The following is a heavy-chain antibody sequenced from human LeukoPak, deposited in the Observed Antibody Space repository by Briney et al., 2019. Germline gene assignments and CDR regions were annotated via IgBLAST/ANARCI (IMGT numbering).Heavy chain of an antibody. CDR1: GFTFSSYA. CDR2: ISRSGGDT. D-gene: IGHD2-2*01. V-gene: IGHV3-23*01. J-gene: IGHJ3*02. Sequence: GGSLRLSCAASGFTFSSYAMTWVRQAPGRGLEWVSAISRSGGDTEYADSVKGRFTISRDNSKNTLYMQMNSLRAEDAAVYYCAKCGTTCYGNAFYIWGHGTMLTVSS. CDR3: AKCGTTCYGNAFYI.